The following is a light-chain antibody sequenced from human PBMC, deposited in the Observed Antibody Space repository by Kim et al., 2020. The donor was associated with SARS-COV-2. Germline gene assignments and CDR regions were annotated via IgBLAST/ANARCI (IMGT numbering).Light chain of an antibody. Sequence: DIQMTQSPSTLSASVGDRVHITCRTTQSISSHLNWYQQKPGRAPKLLIYAASTLQGGVPSRFSGSGSETDFTLTISSLQPEDFATYYCQQNYSTPCTFGPGTKVDIK. CDR3: QQNYSTPCT. V-gene: IGKV1-39*01. J-gene: IGKJ3*01. CDR2: AAS. CDR1: QSISSH.